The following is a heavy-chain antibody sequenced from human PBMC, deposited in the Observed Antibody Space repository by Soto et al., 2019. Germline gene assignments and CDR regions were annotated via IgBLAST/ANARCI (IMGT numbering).Heavy chain of an antibody. Sequence: GGSLRLSCAASGFIFDSYVMTWVRQAPGKGLDWVSSISGHGDSTYFADSMKGRFTISRDNSKNTLYLQMNSLRAEDTAVYYCAKDNRIFVDYYGMDVWGQGTTVTVSS. CDR3: AKDNRIFVDYYGMDV. CDR2: ISGHGDST. J-gene: IGHJ6*02. CDR1: GFIFDSYV. V-gene: IGHV3-23*01. D-gene: IGHD3-3*01.